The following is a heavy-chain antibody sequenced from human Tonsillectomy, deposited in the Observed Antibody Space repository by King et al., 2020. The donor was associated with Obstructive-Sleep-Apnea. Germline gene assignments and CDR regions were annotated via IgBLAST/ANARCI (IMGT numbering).Heavy chain of an antibody. Sequence: VQLVESGGGLVQPGGSLRLSCAASGFTFSSYAMSWVRQAPGKGLEWVSAISGRGGRTYYADSVKRRFTISRDNSKNTLYLQMNSLRAEDTAVYYCAKSTGVATRGYDYWGQGTLVTVSS. J-gene: IGHJ4*02. CDR3: AKSTGVATRGYDY. V-gene: IGHV3-23*04. CDR2: ISGRGGRT. CDR1: GFTFSSYA. D-gene: IGHD5-12*01.